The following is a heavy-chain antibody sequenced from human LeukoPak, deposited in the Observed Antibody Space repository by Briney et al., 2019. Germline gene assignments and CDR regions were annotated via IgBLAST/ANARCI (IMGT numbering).Heavy chain of an antibody. J-gene: IGHJ4*02. CDR1: GGSFSGYY. Sequence: SETLSLTCAVYGGSFSGYYWSWIRQPPGKGLEWIGEINHSGGTNYNPSLKSRVTISVDTSKNQFSLKLSSVTAADTAFYYCRGFIYDSSDCQIFNYWGQGTLVTVSS. CDR3: RGFIYDSSDCQIFNY. D-gene: IGHD3-22*01. V-gene: IGHV4-34*01. CDR2: INHSGGT.